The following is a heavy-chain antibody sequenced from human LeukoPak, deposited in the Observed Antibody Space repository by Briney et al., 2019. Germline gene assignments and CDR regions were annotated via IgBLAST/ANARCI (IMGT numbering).Heavy chain of an antibody. CDR3: ARLGVSDSSGYYLFDY. V-gene: IGHV1-2*06. D-gene: IGHD3-22*01. J-gene: IGHJ4*02. Sequence: ASVKVSCKASGYTFTGYYMHWVRQAPGQGLEWMGRINPNSGGTNYAQKFQGRVTMTRDTPISTAYMELSRLRSDDTAVYYCARLGVSDSSGYYLFDYWGQGTLVTVSS. CDR2: INPNSGGT. CDR1: GYTFTGYY.